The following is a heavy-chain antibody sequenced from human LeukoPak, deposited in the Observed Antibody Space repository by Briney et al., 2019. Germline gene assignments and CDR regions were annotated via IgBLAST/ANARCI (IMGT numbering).Heavy chain of an antibody. J-gene: IGHJ4*02. CDR2: MNPNSGNT. CDR3: ARGLGYCSGGSCYLYYFDY. D-gene: IGHD2-15*01. V-gene: IGHV1-8*01. CDR1: GYTFTSYD. Sequence: PLASVKVSCKASGYTFTSYDINWVRQATGQGLEWMRWMNPNSGNTGYAQKFQGRVTMTRNTSISTAYMELSSLRSEDTAVYYCARGLGYCSGGSCYLYYFDYWGQGTLVTVSS.